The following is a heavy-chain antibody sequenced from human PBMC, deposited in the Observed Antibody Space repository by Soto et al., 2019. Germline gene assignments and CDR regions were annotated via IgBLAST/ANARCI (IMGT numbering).Heavy chain of an antibody. CDR3: ARGEPAAQAGMDV. J-gene: IGHJ6*02. V-gene: IGHV4-34*01. Sequence: PSETLSLTCAAYGESFSAYYWNWIRQPPGKGLEWIGEINDGGSTNYNPSLKSRVTISVDTSKNQFSLKLSSVTAADTAVYYCARGEPAAQAGMDVWGQGTTVTVSS. CDR1: GESFSAYY. CDR2: INDGGST.